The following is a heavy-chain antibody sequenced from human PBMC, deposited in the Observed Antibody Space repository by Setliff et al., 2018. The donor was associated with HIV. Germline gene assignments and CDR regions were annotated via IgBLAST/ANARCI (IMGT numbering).Heavy chain of an antibody. V-gene: IGHV1-2*02. D-gene: IGHD3-3*01. J-gene: IGHJ4*02. CDR2: ISPNGGYT. Sequence: ASVKVSCKASGYSFTGYYVNWVRQAPGQGLEWMGWISPNGGYTNYAQKFLGRVTMTRDTSFTTAYLELSRLGSDDTAVYYCAADNYNCNSFDSWGQGSLVTVSS. CDR3: AADNYNCNSFDS. CDR1: GYSFTGYY.